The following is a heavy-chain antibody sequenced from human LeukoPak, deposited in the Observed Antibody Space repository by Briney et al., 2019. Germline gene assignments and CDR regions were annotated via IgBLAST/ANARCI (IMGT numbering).Heavy chain of an antibody. CDR3: VRLRCSSTNCHTLYYYYMDV. Sequence: GGSLRLSCAASGFSLSSYWMSWVRLAPGKGLEWVADIEEDGSEKYYVDSVKGRFTISRDNAKNSLSLQMNSLRPEATALYYCVRLRCSSTNCHTLYYYYMDVWGKGTTVTVSS. V-gene: IGHV3-7*01. CDR1: GFSLSSYW. D-gene: IGHD2-2*02. CDR2: IEEDGSEK. J-gene: IGHJ6*03.